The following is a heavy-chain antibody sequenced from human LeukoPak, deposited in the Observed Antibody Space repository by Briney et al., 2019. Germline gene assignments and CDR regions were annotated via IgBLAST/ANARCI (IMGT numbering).Heavy chain of an antibody. CDR3: AMLLSWRGVVVVAASVYFDY. CDR1: GYTFTGYY. J-gene: IGHJ4*02. CDR2: INPNSGGT. D-gene: IGHD2-15*01. V-gene: IGHV1-2*02. Sequence: GASVKVSCKASGYTFTGYYMHWVRQAPGQGLEWMGWINPNSGGTNYAQKFQGRVTMTRDTSISTAYMELSRLRSDDTAVYYCAMLLSWRGVVVVAASVYFDYWGQGTQVTVSS.